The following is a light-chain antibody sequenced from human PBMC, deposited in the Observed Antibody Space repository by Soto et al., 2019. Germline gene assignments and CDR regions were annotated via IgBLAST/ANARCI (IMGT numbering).Light chain of an antibody. CDR2: YDS. Sequence: SYELTQPPSVSVAPGKTARITCGGNNIGSKSVHWYQQKPGQAPVLVIYYDSERPSGIPERFSGSNSGNTATLTISRVEAGYEADYYCQVWDSSSDHVVFGGGTKLTVL. CDR1: NIGSKS. J-gene: IGLJ2*01. V-gene: IGLV3-21*04. CDR3: QVWDSSSDHVV.